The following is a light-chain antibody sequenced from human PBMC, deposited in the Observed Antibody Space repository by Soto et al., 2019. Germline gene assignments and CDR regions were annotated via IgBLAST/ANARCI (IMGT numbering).Light chain of an antibody. CDR2: KAS. CDR1: QSISSW. J-gene: IGKJ1*01. Sequence: DIQMTQSPSTLSASVGDRVTITCRASQSISSWLAWYQQKPGKAPKLLIYKASSLESGVPSRFSGSGSGTEFTLTISSLQHDDFATYYCQQYKRYWTFGQVTKVDIK. CDR3: QQYKRYWT. V-gene: IGKV1-5*03.